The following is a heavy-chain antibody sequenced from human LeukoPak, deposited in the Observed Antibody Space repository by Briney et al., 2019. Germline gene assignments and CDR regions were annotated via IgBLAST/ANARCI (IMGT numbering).Heavy chain of an antibody. D-gene: IGHD3-22*01. CDR1: GGSFSGYY. CDR3: ARGGSPLYYYDSSGYYYGGGNQPLTS. V-gene: IGHV4-34*01. Sequence: SETLSLTCAVYGGSFSGYYWSWIRQPPGKGLEWIGEINHSGSTNYNPSLKSRVTISVDTSKNQFSLKLSSVTAADTAVYYCARGGSPLYYYDSSGYYYGGGNQPLTSWGQGTLVTVSS. CDR2: INHSGST. J-gene: IGHJ5*02.